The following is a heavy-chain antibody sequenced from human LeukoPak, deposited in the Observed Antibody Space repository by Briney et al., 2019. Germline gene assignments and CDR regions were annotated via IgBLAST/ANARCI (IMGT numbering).Heavy chain of an antibody. D-gene: IGHD3-9*01. Sequence: GGSLRLSCAASGFTFSSYAMSWVRQAPGKGLEWVSAISGSGGSTYYADSVKGRFTISRDNSKNTLYLQMNSLRAEDTAVYYCARGLRYFDWLLPHYGMDVWGQGTTVTVSS. J-gene: IGHJ6*02. CDR3: ARGLRYFDWLLPHYGMDV. V-gene: IGHV3-23*01. CDR2: ISGSGGST. CDR1: GFTFSSYA.